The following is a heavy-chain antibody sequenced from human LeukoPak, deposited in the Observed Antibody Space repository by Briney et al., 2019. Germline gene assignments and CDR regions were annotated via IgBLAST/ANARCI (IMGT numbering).Heavy chain of an antibody. Sequence: SQTLSLTCAVSGGSISSGGYYWSWIRQPPGKGLEWIGYIYYSGSTNYNPSLKSRVTISVDTSKNQFSLKLSSVTAADTAVYYCARDSTALAGAFDIWGQGTMVTVSS. CDR3: ARDSTALAGAFDI. J-gene: IGHJ3*02. V-gene: IGHV4-61*08. CDR2: IYYSGST. D-gene: IGHD2-21*02. CDR1: GGSISSGGYY.